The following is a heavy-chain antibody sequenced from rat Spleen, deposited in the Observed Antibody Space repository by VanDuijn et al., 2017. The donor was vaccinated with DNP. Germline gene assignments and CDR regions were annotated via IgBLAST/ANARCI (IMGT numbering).Heavy chain of an antibody. Sequence: EVKLVESGGGLVQPRRSLKLSCAASGFNFNDYWMGWVRQAPGKGLEWIGEINKDGTIIKYIPSLKDKITISRDNAQNTLNLQMSKLGSEDTAIYYCARWGYTTNYYSKWYFDLWGPGTMVTVSS. D-gene: IGHD1-6*01. V-gene: IGHV4-2*01. CDR3: ARWGYTTNYYSKWYFDL. CDR2: INKDGTII. J-gene: IGHJ1*01. CDR1: GFNFNDYW.